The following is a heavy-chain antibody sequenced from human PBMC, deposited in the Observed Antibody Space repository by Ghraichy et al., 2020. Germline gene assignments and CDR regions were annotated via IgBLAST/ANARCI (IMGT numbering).Heavy chain of an antibody. D-gene: IGHD3-16*01. CDR3: AKVRSWGYRVYAGVFYI. V-gene: IGHV3-23*01. Sequence: GGSLRLSCAASGFTFSSYAMRWVRQAPGKGLEWVSAISCSGGSTYYADSVKGRFTISRDNSKNTLYLQMNSLRAEDTAVYYCAKVRSWGYRVYAGVFYIWRQPTILTVSS. CDR1: GFTFSSYA. J-gene: IGHJ3*02. CDR2: ISCSGGST.